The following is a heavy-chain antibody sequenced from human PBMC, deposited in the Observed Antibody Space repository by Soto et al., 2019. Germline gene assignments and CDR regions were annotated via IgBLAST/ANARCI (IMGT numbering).Heavy chain of an antibody. D-gene: IGHD6-13*01. CDR3: VAAAGNFYYYYGMDV. V-gene: IGHV3-7*03. CDR1: GFTFSSYW. J-gene: IGHJ6*02. Sequence: PGGSLRLSCAASGFTFSSYWMSWVRQAPGKGLEWVANIKQDGSEKYYVDSVKGRFTISRDNAKNSLYLQMNSLRAEDTAVYYCVAAAGNFYYYYGMDVWGQGTTVTVSS. CDR2: IKQDGSEK.